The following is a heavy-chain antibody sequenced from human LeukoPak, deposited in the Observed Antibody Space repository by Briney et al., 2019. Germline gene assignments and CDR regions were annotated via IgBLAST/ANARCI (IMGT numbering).Heavy chain of an antibody. D-gene: IGHD3-22*01. J-gene: IGHJ4*02. Sequence: ASVKVSCKASGYTFTSYAMHWVRQAPGQRLEWMGWINAGNGNTKYSQKFQGRVTITRDTSASTAYMELSSLRSEDTAVYYCARGPTISYYYDSSGYSLDYWGQGTLVTVSS. CDR1: GYTFTSYA. CDR2: INAGNGNT. CDR3: ARGPTISYYYDSSGYSLDY. V-gene: IGHV1-3*01.